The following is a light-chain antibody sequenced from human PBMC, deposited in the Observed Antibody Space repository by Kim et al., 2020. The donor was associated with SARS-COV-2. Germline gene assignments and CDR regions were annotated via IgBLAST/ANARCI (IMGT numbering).Light chain of an antibody. CDR2: YDS. J-gene: IGLJ3*02. Sequence: QSITTTSDRTSSDVGSSNLVAWYQQHPGNAATHMMYYDSRQRSGVSYSFSGAKSGDTTSLTISGLQAEDEADYYCCSYAGSSTWVFGGGTQLTVL. CDR1: SSDVGSSNL. CDR3: CSYAGSSTWV. V-gene: IGLV2-23*01.